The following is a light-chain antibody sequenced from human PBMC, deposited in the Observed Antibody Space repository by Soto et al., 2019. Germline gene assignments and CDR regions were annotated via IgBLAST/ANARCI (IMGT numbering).Light chain of an antibody. CDR3: QQYNNRPT. J-gene: IGKJ3*01. V-gene: IGKV3-15*01. CDR1: QFVSSR. Sequence: EIVVTQSPATLSASPGERVTLSCRASQFVSSRLAWYQQRPGQVPRLLIYGASTRATGIPARFSGSGSGTDFTLTISSLQSEDFAVYYCQQYNNRPTFGPGTKVDNK. CDR2: GAS.